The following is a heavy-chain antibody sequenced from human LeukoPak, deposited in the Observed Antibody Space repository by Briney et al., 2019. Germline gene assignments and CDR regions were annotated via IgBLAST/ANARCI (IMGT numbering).Heavy chain of an antibody. V-gene: IGHV4-38-2*01. CDR1: GYSISSGYY. Sequence: SETLSLTCAVSGYSISSGYYWGWIRQPPGKGLEWIASIYHTGSTYYNPSLQSRVTISLDTSKNQFSLKLSSVTAADTAVYYCARRKGYCSGGNCYPEPLDYWGQGTLVTVSS. D-gene: IGHD2-15*01. CDR3: ARRKGYCSGGNCYPEPLDY. J-gene: IGHJ4*02. CDR2: IYHTGST.